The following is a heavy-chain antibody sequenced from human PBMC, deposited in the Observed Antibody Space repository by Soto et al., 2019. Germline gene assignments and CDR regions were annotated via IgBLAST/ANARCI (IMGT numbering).Heavy chain of an antibody. J-gene: IGHJ5*02. V-gene: IGHV3-21*01. D-gene: IGHD6-13*01. CDR3: TRDASRDSSARGWFDP. Sequence: GGSLRLSCAASGFTFRSFTMNWVRQAPGKGLEWVSTISSNSAYIYYTDALRGRFTISRDNAKNSLHLQMNSLRAEDTAVYYCTRDASRDSSARGWFDPWGPGTLVTV. CDR1: GFTFRSFT. CDR2: ISSNSAYI.